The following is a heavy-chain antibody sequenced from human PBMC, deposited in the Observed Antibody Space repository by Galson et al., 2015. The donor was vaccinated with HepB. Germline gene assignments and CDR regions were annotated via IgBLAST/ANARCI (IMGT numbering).Heavy chain of an antibody. CDR1: GFTFSSYS. J-gene: IGHJ4*02. CDR2: ISSSSSTI. CDR3: ARVRGSGSYHVWSYDY. Sequence: SLRLSCAASGFTFSSYSMNWVRQAPGKGLEWVSYISSSSSTIYYADSVKGRFTISRDNAKNSLYLQMNSLRDEDTAVYYCARVRGSGSYHVWSYDYWGQGTLVTVSS. V-gene: IGHV3-48*02. D-gene: IGHD3-10*01.